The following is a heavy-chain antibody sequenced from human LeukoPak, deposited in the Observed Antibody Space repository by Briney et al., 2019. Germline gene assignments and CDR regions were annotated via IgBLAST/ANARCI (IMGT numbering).Heavy chain of an antibody. D-gene: IGHD3-22*01. CDR1: GYTFTGYY. CDR2: INPNSGGT. J-gene: IGHJ4*02. Sequence: ASVKVSCKASGYTFTGYYMHWVRQAPGQGLEWMGWINPNSGGTNYAQKFQGRVTMTRDTSISTAYMELSRLRSDDTAVYYCAREGPTYYYDSSGYHGFDYWGQGTLVTVSS. CDR3: AREGPTYYYDSSGYHGFDY. V-gene: IGHV1-2*02.